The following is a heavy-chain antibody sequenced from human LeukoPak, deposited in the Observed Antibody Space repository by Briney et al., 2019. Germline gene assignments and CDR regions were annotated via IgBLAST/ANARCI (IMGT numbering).Heavy chain of an antibody. CDR1: GGSITNYY. CDR2: LYYSGDK. V-gene: IGHV4-59*12. Sequence: SGTLSLTCLVSGGSITNYYWSWIRQPPGKGLEWIGYLYYSGDKNYNPSLKSRVTISVDTSKNQYSLKLSSVTAADTAVYYCARGRVSSSLGWFDPWGQGTLVTVSS. CDR3: ARGRVSSSLGWFDP. J-gene: IGHJ5*02. D-gene: IGHD6-13*01.